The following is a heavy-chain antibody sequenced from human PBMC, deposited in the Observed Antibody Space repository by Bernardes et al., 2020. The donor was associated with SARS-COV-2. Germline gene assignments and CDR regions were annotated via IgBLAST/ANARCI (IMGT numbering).Heavy chain of an antibody. CDR1: GFTFSNAW. CDR2: IKRKTDGGTT. J-gene: IGHJ4*02. V-gene: IGHV3-15*07. D-gene: IGHD3-22*01. CDR3: TTGAEIYYDSSGFSYYYNF. Sequence: GGSLRLSCAASGFTFSNAWMNWVRQAPGKGLEWVGHIKRKTDGGTTDYAAPVKGRFTISGDDSKNTMYLQMNSLKTEDTAGYYCTTGAEIYYDSSGFSYYYNFRGQRTLVTVPS.